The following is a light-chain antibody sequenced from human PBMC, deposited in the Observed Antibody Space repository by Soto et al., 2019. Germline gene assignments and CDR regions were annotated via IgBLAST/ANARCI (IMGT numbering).Light chain of an antibody. Sequence: AIQMTQSPSSLSASVGDSVTITCRASQVIRNDLGWYQQKPGKAPKLLIYGASNLQSGVPSRFSGSGSGTDFTLTITSLQPEDFSTYYCLHDHNYPWTFGQGTKVDI. CDR1: QVIRND. J-gene: IGKJ1*01. CDR2: GAS. V-gene: IGKV1-6*01. CDR3: LHDHNYPWT.